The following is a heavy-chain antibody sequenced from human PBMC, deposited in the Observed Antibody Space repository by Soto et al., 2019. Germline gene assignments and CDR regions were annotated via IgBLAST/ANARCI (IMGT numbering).Heavy chain of an antibody. CDR1: GGSISSSSYY. D-gene: IGHD2-21*01. CDR2: IYYSGST. CDR3: ARGAYCGGDCFDY. Sequence: SETLSLTCTVSGGSISSSSYYWGWIRQPPGKGLEWIGSIYYSGSTYYNPSLKSRVTISVDTSKNQFSLNLSSVTAADTAVYYCARGAYCGGDCFDYWGQGTLVTVSS. J-gene: IGHJ4*02. V-gene: IGHV4-39*01.